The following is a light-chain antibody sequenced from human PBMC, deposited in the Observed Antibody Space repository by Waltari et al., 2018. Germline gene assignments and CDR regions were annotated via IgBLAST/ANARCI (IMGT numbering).Light chain of an antibody. CDR1: SSDIGGYNY. CDR2: EVT. Sequence: QSALTQPPSASGSPGQSVTISCTGTSSDIGGYNYVSWYQQPPGKAPKRMIYEVTKRPSGVPDRFSASKSGNTASLTVSGLQAEDEADYYCSSFAGSTNWVFGGGTKLTVL. CDR3: SSFAGSTNWV. V-gene: IGLV2-8*01. J-gene: IGLJ3*02.